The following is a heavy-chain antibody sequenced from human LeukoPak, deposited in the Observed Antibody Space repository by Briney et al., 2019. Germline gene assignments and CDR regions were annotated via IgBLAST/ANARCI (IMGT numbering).Heavy chain of an antibody. CDR3: ARAPYCGGDCYYGDY. D-gene: IGHD2-21*02. Sequence: ASVKVSCKASGYTFTGYFLRWVRQAPGQGLEWMGWINPNSGDTNYAQKFQGRVTMTRDTSISTAYMELSRLRSDDTAVYYCARAPYCGGDCYYGDYWGQGTLVTVSS. CDR1: GYTFTGYF. CDR2: INPNSGDT. V-gene: IGHV1-2*02. J-gene: IGHJ4*02.